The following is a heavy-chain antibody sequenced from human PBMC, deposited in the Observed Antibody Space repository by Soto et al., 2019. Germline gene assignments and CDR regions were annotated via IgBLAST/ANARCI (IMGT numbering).Heavy chain of an antibody. V-gene: IGHV3-23*01. CDR3: AKVRYSSPMGYYYGMDV. CDR1: GFTVTSNG. D-gene: IGHD6-19*01. J-gene: IGHJ6*02. Sequence: VKLLESGGGLVQPGGSLRLSCGVSGFTVTSNGVSWVRQAPGKGLEWVSAISPNGQGIWYADSVKGRFTISRDISRNTVFLQMDSLRAEDTAVYYCAKVRYSSPMGYYYGMDVWGQGTTVTVSS. CDR2: ISPNGQGI.